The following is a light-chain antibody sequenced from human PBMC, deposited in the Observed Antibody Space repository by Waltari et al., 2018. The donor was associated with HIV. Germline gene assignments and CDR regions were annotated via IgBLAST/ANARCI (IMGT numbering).Light chain of an antibody. CDR3: QVWDSSSDHPV. V-gene: IGLV3-21*04. J-gene: IGLJ3*02. CDR1: NIGSKS. CDR2: YDS. Sequence: SYVLTQPPSVSVAPGKTARITCGVNNIGSKSVHWYQKKPGQAPVLVIYYDSDRPSGIPEGCAGSNSGNTATLTISRVEAGDEADYYCQVWDSSSDHPVFGGGTKLTVL.